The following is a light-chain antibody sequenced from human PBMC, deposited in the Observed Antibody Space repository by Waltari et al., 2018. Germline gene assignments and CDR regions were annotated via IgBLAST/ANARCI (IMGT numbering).Light chain of an antibody. CDR2: TAP. CDR1: QSVSTY. J-gene: IGKJ4*01. V-gene: IGKV1-39*01. Sequence: DIQMTQSPSSLSASVGDRITITCRASQSVSTYLNWYQQKSGEAPKLLIYTAPTPQSGVPSRFSASGAGTDFTLTINSLEPVDFATYYCQQSYSTPLTFGGGTKVEIK. CDR3: QQSYSTPLT.